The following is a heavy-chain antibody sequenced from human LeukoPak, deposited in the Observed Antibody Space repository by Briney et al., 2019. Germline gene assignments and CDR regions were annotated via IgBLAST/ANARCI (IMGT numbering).Heavy chain of an antibody. CDR3: AKDILNWEFDY. Sequence: GGSLRLSCAASGFTFSNYAMSWVRQAPGKGLEWVSGISGSGGSTYYADSVKGRFTISRDNSKNTLYLQMNSLRAEDTAVYYCAKDILNWEFDYWGQGTLVTVSS. V-gene: IGHV3-23*01. J-gene: IGHJ4*02. CDR1: GFTFSNYA. D-gene: IGHD7-27*01. CDR2: ISGSGGST.